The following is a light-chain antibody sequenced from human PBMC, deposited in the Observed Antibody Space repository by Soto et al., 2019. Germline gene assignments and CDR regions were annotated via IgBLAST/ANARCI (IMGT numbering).Light chain of an antibody. J-gene: IGKJ4*01. CDR3: QQYHNWPPLT. CDR2: GAS. V-gene: IGKV3-15*01. Sequence: EIVMAESPATLSVSPGARATLSSRAGQSVSSHVARSQQKVGQAPRLLIYGASSRATGIPARFSGSGSGRDFTLTLSRLQSEDFASYYGQQYHNWPPLTSGGGTTMDIK. CDR1: QSVSSH.